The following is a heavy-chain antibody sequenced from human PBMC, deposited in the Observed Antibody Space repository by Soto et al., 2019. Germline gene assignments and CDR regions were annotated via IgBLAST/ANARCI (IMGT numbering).Heavy chain of an antibody. J-gene: IGHJ4*02. CDR3: AKGTSGIQLCPGGY. V-gene: IGHV3-23*01. D-gene: IGHD5-18*01. CDR2: ISGSGGST. Sequence: EVQLLESGGCLVQPGGSLRLSCAASGFTFSSYAMSWVRQAPGKGLEWVSAISGSGGSTYYADSVKGRFTISRDNSKNTLYLQMNSLRAEDTAVYYCAKGTSGIQLCPGGYWGQGTLVTVSS. CDR1: GFTFSSYA.